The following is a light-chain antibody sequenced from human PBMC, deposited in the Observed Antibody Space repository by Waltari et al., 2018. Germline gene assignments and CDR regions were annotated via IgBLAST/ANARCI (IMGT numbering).Light chain of an antibody. J-gene: IGLJ2*01. Sequence: QLVLTQSPSASASLGASVKIPCTLSSEHRIYDLAWHQQHRERGPRFLLRLNSDGSHTKGYGIPDRFSGSSSGAERYLIISSLQYEDEADYYCQTWDPYIVVFGGGTKLTVL. CDR1: SEHRIYD. CDR3: QTWDPYIVV. V-gene: IGLV4-69*01. CDR2: LNSDGSH.